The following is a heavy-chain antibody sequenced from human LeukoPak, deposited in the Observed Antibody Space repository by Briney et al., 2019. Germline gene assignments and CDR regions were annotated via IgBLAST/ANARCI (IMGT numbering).Heavy chain of an antibody. Sequence: SETLSLTCAVSGGSISSGSYCWSWIRQPPGKGREWIGYIYPRGSTYYSPPLKSRVILSPDKSANRFSLNLSSVTAADTDVYYCARVGPYQLPPSRYYYYYMDVWGKGTTVTLS. CDR3: ARVGPYQLPPSRYYYYYMDV. J-gene: IGHJ6*03. V-gene: IGHV4-30-2*01. CDR2: IYPRGST. D-gene: IGHD2-2*01. CDR1: GGSISSGSYC.